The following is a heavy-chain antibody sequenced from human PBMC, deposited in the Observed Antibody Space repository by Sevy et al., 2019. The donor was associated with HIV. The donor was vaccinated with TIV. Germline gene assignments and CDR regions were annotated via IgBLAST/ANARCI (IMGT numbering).Heavy chain of an antibody. Sequence: SETLSLTCTVSGGSISSYYWSWIRQPPGKGLEWIGYIYYSGSTNYNPSLKSRVTISVDTSKNQFSLKLSSVTAADTAVYYCARRRRVPLDCSSTSCYTVSYYYYYMDVWGKGTTVTVSS. CDR2: IYYSGST. CDR1: GGSISSYY. V-gene: IGHV4-59*08. J-gene: IGHJ6*03. D-gene: IGHD2-2*02. CDR3: ARRRRVPLDCSSTSCYTVSYYYYYMDV.